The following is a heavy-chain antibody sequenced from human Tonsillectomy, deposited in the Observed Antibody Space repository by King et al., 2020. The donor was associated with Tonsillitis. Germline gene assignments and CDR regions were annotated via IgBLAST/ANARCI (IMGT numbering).Heavy chain of an antibody. Sequence: VQLVESGGGLVQPGWSLRLSFSASGFTFRSFVMHWVRQAPGKGLEYVSAISSNGGSTYYADSVKGRFTISRYLQMSSLRAEDTAVYYCVKDWVNDWGQGTLVTVSS. CDR3: VKDWVND. CDR2: ISSNGGST. J-gene: IGHJ4*02. CDR1: GFTFRSFV. D-gene: IGHD3-16*01. V-gene: IGHV3-64D*06.